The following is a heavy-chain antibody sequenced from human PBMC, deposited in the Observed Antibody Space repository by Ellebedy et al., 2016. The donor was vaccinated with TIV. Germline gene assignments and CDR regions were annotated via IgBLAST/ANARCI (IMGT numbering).Heavy chain of an antibody. Sequence: PGGSLRLSCAASGFTVSSNFMTWVRRAPGTGLELVTVIYGGGTIRYADSVKGRFTISRDNSKNTVDLQMNSLRAEDTAVYYCARPTVPATICGACGMDVWGQGTTVIVSS. CDR1: GFTVSSNF. J-gene: IGHJ6*02. V-gene: IGHV3-53*01. CDR3: ARPTVPATICGACGMDV. CDR2: IYGGGTI. D-gene: IGHD2-2*01.